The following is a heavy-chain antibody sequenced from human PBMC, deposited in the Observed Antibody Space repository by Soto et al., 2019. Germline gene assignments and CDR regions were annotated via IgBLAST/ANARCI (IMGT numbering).Heavy chain of an antibody. CDR2: ISGSGGAT. D-gene: IGHD6-13*01. Sequence: GGSLRLSCVVSGFIPSSYAMSWVRQAPGKGLEWVSGISGSGGATSYADSVKGRFTISRDNSKNTLYLQMNSLSAEDTAIYYCAKDAIMVSSSFNYFDFWGRGALVTVSS. J-gene: IGHJ4*02. CDR3: AKDAIMVSSSFNYFDF. V-gene: IGHV3-23*01. CDR1: GFIPSSYA.